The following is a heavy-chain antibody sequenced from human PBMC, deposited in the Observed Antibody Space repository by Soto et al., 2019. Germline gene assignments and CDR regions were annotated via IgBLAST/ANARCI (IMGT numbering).Heavy chain of an antibody. D-gene: IGHD3-22*01. CDR2: IYSGGST. CDR3: ARARSSGNYFLDY. J-gene: IGHJ4*02. Sequence: EVQLVESGGGLIQPGGSLRLSCAASGLTVSSNCMNWVRQAPGKGLEWVSVIYSGGSTYYADSVKGRFTISRDNSKNTLFLQMNSLRGEDTAVYYCARARSSGNYFLDYWGQGTLVTVSS. V-gene: IGHV3-53*01. CDR1: GLTVSSNC.